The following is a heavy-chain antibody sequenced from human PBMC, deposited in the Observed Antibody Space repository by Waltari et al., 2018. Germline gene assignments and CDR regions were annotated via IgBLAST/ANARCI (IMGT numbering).Heavy chain of an antibody. D-gene: IGHD2-15*01. CDR1: GGSISSSSYY. CDR2: IYYSGRT. Sequence: QLQLQESGPGLVKPSETLSLTCTVSGGSISSSSYYWGWIRQPPGKGLEWIGSIYYSGRTYYNPSLKSRGTISVDTSKNQFSLKLRSVTAADTAVYYCARRYCSGGSCPPDYWGQGTLVTVSS. V-gene: IGHV4-39*07. J-gene: IGHJ4*02. CDR3: ARRYCSGGSCPPDY.